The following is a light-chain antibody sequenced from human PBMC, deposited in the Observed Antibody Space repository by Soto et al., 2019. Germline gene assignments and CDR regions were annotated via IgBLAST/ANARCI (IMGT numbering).Light chain of an antibody. J-gene: IGKJ2*01. CDR1: QSISSW. V-gene: IGKV1-5*03. CDR3: QQYNSYSYP. CDR2: KAS. Sequence: DIQMTQSPSTLSASVGDRVTITCRASQSISSWLAWYQQKPGKAPKLLIYKASSLESGVPSRFSGSGSGTEFTLTISSLQPDDFATYDCQQYNSYSYPFGQGTKLEIK.